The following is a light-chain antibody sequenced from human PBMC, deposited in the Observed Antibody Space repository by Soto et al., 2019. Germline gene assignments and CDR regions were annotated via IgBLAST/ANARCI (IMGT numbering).Light chain of an antibody. CDR2: TAS. CDR3: QNFDSAPPWT. Sequence: DLQMTQSPSSLSASVGDRVTITCRASQDISNYLAWYQQKPGKVPKLLIYTASTLQSGVPSRFSGSGSGTTFTLTISSLQPEDVATYYCQNFDSAPPWTFGQGTKVELK. V-gene: IGKV1-27*01. CDR1: QDISNY. J-gene: IGKJ1*01.